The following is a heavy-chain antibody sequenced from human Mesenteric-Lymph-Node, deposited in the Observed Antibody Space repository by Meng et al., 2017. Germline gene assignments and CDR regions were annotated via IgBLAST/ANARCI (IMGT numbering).Heavy chain of an antibody. CDR2: LYSGGTI. Sequence: EVQLVESGGGWIQPGGARRRSCAASGVTGSSNYMSWVRQAPGKGLEWVSVLYSGGTIYYADSVKGRFTISRDNSKNTLYLQMNSLRAEDTAVYYCARVRDGHNAVHDHWGQGTLVTVSS. CDR3: ARVRDGHNAVHDH. J-gene: IGHJ5*02. CDR1: GVTGSSNY. V-gene: IGHV3-53*01. D-gene: IGHD5-24*01.